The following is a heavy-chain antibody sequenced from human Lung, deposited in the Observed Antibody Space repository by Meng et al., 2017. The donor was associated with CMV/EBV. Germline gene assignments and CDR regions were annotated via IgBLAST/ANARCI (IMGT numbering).Heavy chain of an antibody. V-gene: IGHV3-21*01. CDR1: GFTLSDYN. Sequence: SGGGLVKPVVTLRLSCAASGFTLSDYNRNWVCQTPGKGLEWVSSMSSGSTSIYYADSVKGRFTISRDNAKNSLYLQMNSLRAEDAALYYCATDKGEGFDPWGQGTLVTVAS. CDR2: MSSGSTSI. D-gene: IGHD2-21*01. CDR3: ATDKGEGFDP. J-gene: IGHJ5*02.